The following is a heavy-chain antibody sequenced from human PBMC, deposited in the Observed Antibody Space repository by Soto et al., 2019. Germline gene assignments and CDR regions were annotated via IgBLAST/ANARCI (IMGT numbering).Heavy chain of an antibody. D-gene: IGHD2-15*01. J-gene: IGHJ4*02. CDR2: IYYSGST. Sequence: QVQLQESGPGLVKPSQTLSLTCTVSGGSISSGGYYWSWIRQHPGKRLEWIGYIYYSGSTYYNPSLKSRVTISVEPSKNQFSLKLSSVTAADTAVYYCARVPIRGVVAADYWGQGTLVTVSS. V-gene: IGHV4-31*03. CDR1: GGSISSGGYY. CDR3: ARVPIRGVVAADY.